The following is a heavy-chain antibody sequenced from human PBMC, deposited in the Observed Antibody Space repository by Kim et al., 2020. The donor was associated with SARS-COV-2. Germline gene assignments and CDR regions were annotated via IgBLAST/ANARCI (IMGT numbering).Heavy chain of an antibody. CDR3: ASSSSWYYFDY. CDR2: IYPGDSDF. Sequence: GESLKISCKGSGYSFTSYWIGWVRQMPGRGLEWMGIIYPGDSDFRYSPSFQGQVTISADKSISTAYLQWYSLKASDTAMYYCASSSSWYYFDYWGQGTLVTVSS. D-gene: IGHD6-13*01. V-gene: IGHV5-51*01. CDR1: GYSFTSYW. J-gene: IGHJ4*02.